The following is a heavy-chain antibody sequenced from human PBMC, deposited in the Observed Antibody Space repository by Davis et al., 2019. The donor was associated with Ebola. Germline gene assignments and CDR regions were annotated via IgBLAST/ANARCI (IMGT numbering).Heavy chain of an antibody. D-gene: IGHD3-22*01. CDR1: GGSISSSSYY. CDR2: IYYSGST. J-gene: IGHJ4*02. CDR3: ARQVSYYYDSSGRFDY. Sequence: PGGSLRLSCTVSGGSISSSSYYWGWIRQPPGKGLEWIGSIYYSGSTYYNPSLKSRVTISVDTSKNQFSLKLSSVTAADTAVYYCARQVSYYYDSSGRFDYWGQGTLVTVSS. V-gene: IGHV4-39*01.